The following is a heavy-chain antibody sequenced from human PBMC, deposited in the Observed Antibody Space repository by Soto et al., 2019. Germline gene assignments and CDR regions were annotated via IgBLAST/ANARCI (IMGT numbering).Heavy chain of an antibody. CDR3: ARDYYGMDV. J-gene: IGHJ6*02. CDR1: GGSIRSGGYS. Sequence: SETLSLTCTVSGGSIRSGGYSWTWIRQSPGKGLEWIGYTYQSGSAYYNPSLKSRVTISVDRSKNQFSLNLTSVTAADTAVYYCARDYYGMDVWGQGTTVTVSS. CDR2: TYQSGSA. V-gene: IGHV4-30-2*06.